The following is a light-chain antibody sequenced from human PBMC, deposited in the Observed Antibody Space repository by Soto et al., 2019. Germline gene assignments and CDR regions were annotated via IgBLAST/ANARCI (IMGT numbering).Light chain of an antibody. CDR3: HQRQSWPRT. CDR1: QSVSNN. CDR2: GAS. J-gene: IGKJ1*01. Sequence: EIVMTQSPATLSVSPGESATLSCRASQSVSNNLTWYQQKPGQPPRLLIYGASTRATGVPGRFSGSGSVTEFTLTISSLQPDDFALYYCHQRQSWPRTFGQGTKVDIK. V-gene: IGKV3-15*01.